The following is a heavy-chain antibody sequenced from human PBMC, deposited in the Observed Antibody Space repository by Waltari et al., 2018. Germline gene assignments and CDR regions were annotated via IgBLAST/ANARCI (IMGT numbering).Heavy chain of an antibody. Sequence: QVQLVESGGGVVQPGRSLRLSCAAAGFTFSSYGMHWVRQAPGKGLEGVAVIWYDGSNKYYADSVKGRFTISRDNSKNTLYLQMNSLRAEDTAVYYCARVYPGSMAGDYWGQGTLVTVSS. CDR3: ARVYPGSMAGDY. CDR1: GFTFSSYG. J-gene: IGHJ4*02. V-gene: IGHV3-33*01. CDR2: IWYDGSNK. D-gene: IGHD3-10*01.